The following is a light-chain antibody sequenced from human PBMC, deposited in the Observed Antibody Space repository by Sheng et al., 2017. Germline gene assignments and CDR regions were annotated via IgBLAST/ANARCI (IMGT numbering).Light chain of an antibody. J-gene: IGKJ4*01. CDR1: QSLSVNY. CDR2: DAS. CDR3: QQYNYWPPLT. Sequence: EIVLTQSPGTLSLSPGERATLSCRASQSLSVNYLAWYQQKPGQAPRLLIFDASNRATGIPARFSGSGSGTEFTLTISSLQSEDFAVYYCQQYNYWPPLTFGGGTKVEIK. V-gene: IGKV3-15*01.